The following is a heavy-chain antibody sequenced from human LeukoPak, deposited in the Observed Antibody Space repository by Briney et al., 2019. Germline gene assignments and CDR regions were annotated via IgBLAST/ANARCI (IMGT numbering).Heavy chain of an antibody. V-gene: IGHV3-48*04. Sequence: GGSLRLSCAASGFTFSSYSMNWVRQAPGKGLEWVSYISSSSSTIYYADSVKGRFTISRDNAKNSLYLQMNSLRAEDTAVYYCARGRLWFGESTLFDYWGQGTLVTVSS. D-gene: IGHD3-10*01. J-gene: IGHJ4*02. CDR3: ARGRLWFGESTLFDY. CDR2: ISSSSSTI. CDR1: GFTFSSYS.